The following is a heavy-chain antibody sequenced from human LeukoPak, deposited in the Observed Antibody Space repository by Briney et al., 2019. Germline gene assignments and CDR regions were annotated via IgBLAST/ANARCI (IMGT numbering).Heavy chain of an antibody. CDR1: GGTFSSYA. Sequence: ASVKVSCKASGGTFSSYAISWVRQAPGQGLEWMGGIIPIFGTANYAQKFQGRVTITTDESTSTAYMELSSLRSEDTAVYYCARTIFGVVGRFHYMDVWGKGTTVTVSS. D-gene: IGHD3-3*01. CDR2: IIPIFGTA. CDR3: ARTIFGVVGRFHYMDV. J-gene: IGHJ6*03. V-gene: IGHV1-69*05.